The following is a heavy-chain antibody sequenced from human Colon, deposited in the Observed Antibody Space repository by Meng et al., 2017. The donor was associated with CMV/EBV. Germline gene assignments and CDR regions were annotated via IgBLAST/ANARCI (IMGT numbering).Heavy chain of an antibody. CDR3: ARLGYCTSASCARANGYYYGMDV. V-gene: IGHV5-51*01. Sequence: GESLKISCKASGYNFATYWIGWVRQMPGKGLEWMAIMFPGDSNTARYSPSFQGQVTIAADTSISTAYLQWSSLRASDTAKYYCARLGYCTSASCARANGYYYGMDVWGQGTTVTVSS. J-gene: IGHJ6*02. D-gene: IGHD2-2*01. CDR2: MFPGDSNTA. CDR1: GYNFATYW.